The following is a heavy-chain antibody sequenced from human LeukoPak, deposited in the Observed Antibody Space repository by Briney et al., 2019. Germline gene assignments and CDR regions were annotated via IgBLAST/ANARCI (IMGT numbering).Heavy chain of an antibody. CDR1: GFTFSSYS. Sequence: GGSLRLSCAASGFTFSSYSMNWVRQAPGKGLEWVSYISSSSSTIYYADSVKGRFTISRDNAKNSLYLQMNSLRDEDTAVYYCARDGPLEYSSGWFLQYWAFDIWGQGTMVTVSS. D-gene: IGHD6-19*01. V-gene: IGHV3-48*02. CDR2: ISSSSSTI. J-gene: IGHJ3*02. CDR3: ARDGPLEYSSGWFLQYWAFDI.